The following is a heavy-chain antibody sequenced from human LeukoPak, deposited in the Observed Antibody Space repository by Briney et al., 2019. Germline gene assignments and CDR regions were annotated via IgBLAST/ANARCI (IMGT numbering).Heavy chain of an antibody. CDR3: STFAPAYYDSSDPFRGYYGMDV. CDR2: INPNSGGT. D-gene: IGHD3-22*01. J-gene: IGHJ6*02. Sequence: AASVKVSCKAFGYTFTGYYMHWVRQAPGQGLEWMGWINPNSGGTNYAQKFQGRVTMTRDTSISTAYMELSRLRSDDTAVYYCSTFAPAYYDSSDPFRGYYGMDVWGQGTTVTVSS. CDR1: GYTFTGYY. V-gene: IGHV1-2*02.